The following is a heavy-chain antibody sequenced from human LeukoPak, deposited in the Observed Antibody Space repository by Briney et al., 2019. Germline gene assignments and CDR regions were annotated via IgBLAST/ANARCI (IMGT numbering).Heavy chain of an antibody. V-gene: IGHV3-53*01. CDR2: IYSGGST. CDR3: ARDRYNWNPRYYYYYMGV. J-gene: IGHJ6*03. Sequence: GGSLRLSCAASGFTVSSNYMSWVRQAPGKGLEWVSVIYSGGSTYYADSVKGRFTISRDNSKNTLYLQMNSLRAEDTAVYYCARDRYNWNPRYYYYYMGVWGKGTTVTVSS. CDR1: GFTVSSNY. D-gene: IGHD1-20*01.